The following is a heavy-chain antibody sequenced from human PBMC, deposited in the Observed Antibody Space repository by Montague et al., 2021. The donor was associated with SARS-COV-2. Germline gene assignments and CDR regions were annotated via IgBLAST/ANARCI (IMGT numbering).Heavy chain of an antibody. D-gene: IGHD4-17*01. Sequence: PALVKPTQTLTLTCTFSGFSLSTSGVGVGWIRQPPGKALEWLALIYWDDDRRYSPSLKSRLTITKDTSKNQVVLTMTNMDPVDTATYYCVHSYADYLFDYWGQGTLVSVSS. CDR3: VHSYADYLFDY. V-gene: IGHV2-5*02. J-gene: IGHJ4*02. CDR1: GFSLSTSGVG. CDR2: IYWDDDR.